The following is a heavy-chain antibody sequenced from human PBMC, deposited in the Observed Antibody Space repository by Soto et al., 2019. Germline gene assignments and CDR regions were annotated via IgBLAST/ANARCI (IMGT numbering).Heavy chain of an antibody. CDR1: GFTFNTYK. CDR2: ISSSGTYK. J-gene: IGHJ4*02. D-gene: IGHD2-21*02. CDR3: ARDDFGDDL. V-gene: IGHV3-21*01. Sequence: VGSLRLSCLGSGFTFNTYKMNWVRRAPGTGLEWVSSISSSGTYKFYADSVRGRFTVSRDNRNSLYLQMSSLRAEDTAMYYCARDDFGDDLWGQGTLVTVSS.